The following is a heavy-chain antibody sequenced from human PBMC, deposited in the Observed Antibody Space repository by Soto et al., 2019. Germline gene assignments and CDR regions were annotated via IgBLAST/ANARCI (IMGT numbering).Heavy chain of an antibody. CDR3: ARGVIVVVVAVTDAFDI. J-gene: IGHJ3*02. D-gene: IGHD2-15*01. CDR2: INSSSSYI. V-gene: IGHV3-21*01. Sequence: EVQLVESGGGLVKPGGSLRLSCAASGFTFSSYSMNWVRQAPGKGLEWVSSINSSSSYIYYADSVKGRFTISRDNAKNSLYLQMNRLRAEDTAVYYCARGVIVVVVAVTDAFDIWGQGTMVTVSS. CDR1: GFTFSSYS.